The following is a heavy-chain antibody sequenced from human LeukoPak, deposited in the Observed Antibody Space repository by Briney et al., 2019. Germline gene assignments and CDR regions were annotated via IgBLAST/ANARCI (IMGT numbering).Heavy chain of an antibody. D-gene: IGHD1-26*01. CDR2: ITYDGSAS. J-gene: IGHJ3*02. V-gene: IGHV3-30*04. Sequence: PGGSLRLSCAASGFPFNSFTMHRVRQAPGKGLEWVALITYDGSASYYSDSVKGRFSVSRDNSKSTLDLQMNSLRADDTAVYYCARDGKSGSEDGFDIWGQGTVVTVSS. CDR1: GFPFNSFT. CDR3: ARDGKSGSEDGFDI.